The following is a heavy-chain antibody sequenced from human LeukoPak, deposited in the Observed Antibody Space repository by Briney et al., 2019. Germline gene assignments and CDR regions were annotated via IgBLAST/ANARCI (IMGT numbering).Heavy chain of an antibody. J-gene: IGHJ4*02. Sequence: ASVKVSCTASGYTFTSYGISWVRQAPGQGLEWMGWISAYNGNTNYAQKLQGRVTMTTDTSTSTAYMELRSLRSDDTAVYYCARGYSGYDATTFDYWGQGTLVTVSS. CDR2: ISAYNGNT. CDR3: ARGYSGYDATTFDY. V-gene: IGHV1-18*01. CDR1: GYTFTSYG. D-gene: IGHD5-12*01.